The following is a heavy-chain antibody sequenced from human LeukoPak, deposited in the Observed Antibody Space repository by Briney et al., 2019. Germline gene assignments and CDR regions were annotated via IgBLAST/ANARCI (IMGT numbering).Heavy chain of an antibody. J-gene: IGHJ4*02. D-gene: IGHD2-21*02. V-gene: IGHV3-30*03. CDR3: ARDVGGGDTFDY. CDR1: GFTVSNKF. CDR2: ISYDGSDK. Sequence: GGSLRLSCAASGFTVSNKFMSWVRQAPGKGLEWVAVISYDGSDKYYADSVKGRFTISRDNSRNTLFLQMNSLRAEDTAVYFCARDVGGGDTFDYWGQGPLVTVSS.